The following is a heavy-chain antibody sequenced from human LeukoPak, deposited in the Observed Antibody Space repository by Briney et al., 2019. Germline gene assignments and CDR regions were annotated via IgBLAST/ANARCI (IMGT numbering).Heavy chain of an antibody. V-gene: IGHV7-4-1*02. CDR1: GGTFSSYA. CDR3: ARGFEGDGYNYHY. J-gene: IGHJ4*02. CDR2: INTNTGNP. D-gene: IGHD5-24*01. Sequence: GASVKVSCKASGGTFSSYAISWVRQAPGQGLEWMGWINTNTGNPTYAQGFTGRFVFSLDTSVSTAYLQISSLKAEDTAVYYCARGFEGDGYNYHYWGQGTLVTVSS.